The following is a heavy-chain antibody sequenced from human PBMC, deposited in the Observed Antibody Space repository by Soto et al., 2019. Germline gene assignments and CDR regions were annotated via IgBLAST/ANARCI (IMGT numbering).Heavy chain of an antibody. CDR1: GYRFTDYY. J-gene: IGHJ4*02. Sequence: GGSVKVCFKASGYRFTDYYFHLVRQAPGQGLECMGLINPNTGGTTYAQKFQVRVAMTRDTSTNTAYMELRSLRSDDTAVYFCARVKATYYWDYDGFYLNIWGQGTKVTVSS. CDR3: ARVKATYYWDYDGFYLNI. CDR2: INPNTGGT. V-gene: IGHV1-2*02. D-gene: IGHD3-16*01.